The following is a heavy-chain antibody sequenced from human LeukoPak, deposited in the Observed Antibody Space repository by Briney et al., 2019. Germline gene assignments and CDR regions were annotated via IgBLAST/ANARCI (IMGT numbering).Heavy chain of an antibody. Sequence: GASVKVSCKASGYTFTDYYMHWVRQAPGQGLEWMGWINPNSGGTKYAQKFQGRVTMTRDKSISTAYMELSRLRSDDTAVYYCATGGPLVVVATAMRRFDYWGQGTLVTVSS. J-gene: IGHJ4*02. CDR3: ATGGPLVVVATAMRRFDY. CDR2: INPNSGGT. D-gene: IGHD2-2*01. V-gene: IGHV1-2*02. CDR1: GYTFTDYY.